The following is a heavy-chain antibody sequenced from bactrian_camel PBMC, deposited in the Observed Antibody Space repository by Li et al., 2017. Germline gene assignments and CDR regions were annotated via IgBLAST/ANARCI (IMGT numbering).Heavy chain of an antibody. CDR2: IAMDGST. CDR1: GYTKC. D-gene: IGHD1*01. J-gene: IGHJ4*01. V-gene: IGHV3S53*01. Sequence: LVESGGGSVQPGGSLSLYCATSGYTKCMAWFRQVPGREREAVASIAMDGSTSYIDSVKGRFTISRDNAKNALYLQMNALKPEDSAMYLCAAGRGRNLEGRGRCTLGFEWWGQGTQVTVS. CDR3: AAGRGRNLEGRGRCTLGFEW.